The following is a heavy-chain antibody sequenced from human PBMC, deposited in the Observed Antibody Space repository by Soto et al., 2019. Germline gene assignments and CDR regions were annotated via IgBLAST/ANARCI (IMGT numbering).Heavy chain of an antibody. CDR3: ARQEKRIQLWLNNWFDP. CDR2: IYYSGST. CDR1: GGSISSSSYY. D-gene: IGHD5-18*01. V-gene: IGHV4-39*01. Sequence: QLQLQASGPGLVKPSETLSLTCTVSGGSISSSSYYWGWIRQPPGKGLEWIGSIYYSGSTYYNPSLKSRVTISVDTSKNPFSLKLSSVTAADTAVYYCARQEKRIQLWLNNWFDPWGQGTLVTVSS. J-gene: IGHJ5*02.